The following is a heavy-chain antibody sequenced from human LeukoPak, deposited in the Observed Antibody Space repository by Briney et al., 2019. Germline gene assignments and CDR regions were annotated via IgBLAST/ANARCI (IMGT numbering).Heavy chain of an antibody. Sequence: GGSLRLSSAASGFTFSSYAMSWVRQAPGKGLEWVSAISGSGGSTYYADSVKGRFTISRDNSKNTLYLQMNSLRAEDTAVYYCVLLWFGELSPGDYWGQGTLVTVSS. CDR3: VLLWFGELSPGDY. V-gene: IGHV3-23*01. J-gene: IGHJ4*02. CDR1: GFTFSSYA. D-gene: IGHD3-10*01. CDR2: ISGSGGST.